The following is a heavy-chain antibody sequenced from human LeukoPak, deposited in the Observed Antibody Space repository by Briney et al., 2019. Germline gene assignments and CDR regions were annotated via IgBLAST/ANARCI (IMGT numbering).Heavy chain of an antibody. CDR3: ARMAAAGPFDN. CDR2: ICSGGGT. D-gene: IGHD6-13*01. J-gene: IGHJ4*02. Sequence: GGSLRLSCAASGITVSSSYMAWVRQAPGKGLEGVSVICSGGGTYDADSVKGRFAISRDISKNTVYLQMSSLRVDDTALYYCARMAAAGPFDNWGQGVLVSVSS. CDR1: GITVSSSY. V-gene: IGHV3-53*01.